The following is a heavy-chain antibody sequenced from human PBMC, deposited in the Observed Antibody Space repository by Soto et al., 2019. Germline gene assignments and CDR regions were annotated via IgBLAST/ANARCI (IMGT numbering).Heavy chain of an antibody. J-gene: IGHJ4*02. CDR1: GFSFNNYW. V-gene: IGHV3-74*01. D-gene: IGHD1-7*01. Sequence: GSLRLSCVGSGFSFNNYWMHWVRQVPGKGLIWVSRISSDGRTTNYADSVKGRFTISRDNARNTLSLQMDSLRAEDTALYYCTRVINGNSGRFDIRGRGTLVTVSS. CDR2: ISSDGRTT. CDR3: TRVINGNSGRFDI.